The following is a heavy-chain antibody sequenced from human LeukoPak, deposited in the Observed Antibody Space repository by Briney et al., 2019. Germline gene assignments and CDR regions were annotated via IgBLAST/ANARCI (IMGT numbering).Heavy chain of an antibody. D-gene: IGHD3-10*01. J-gene: IGHJ4*02. V-gene: IGHV3-66*01. CDR3: AAALRGYYGSGSYNDY. CDR1: GFTFSSYW. CDR2: IYSGGST. Sequence: GGSLRLSCAASGFTFSSYWMHWVRQAPGKGLEWVSVIYSGGSTYYADSVKGRFTISRDNSKNTLYLQMNSLRAEDTAVYYCAAALRGYYGSGSYNDYWGQGTLVTVSS.